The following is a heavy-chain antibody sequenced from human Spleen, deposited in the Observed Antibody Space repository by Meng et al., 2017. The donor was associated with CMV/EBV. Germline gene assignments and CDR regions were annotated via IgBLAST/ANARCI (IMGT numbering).Heavy chain of an antibody. Sequence: GSLRLSCAASGFYFSTHAMDWVRQAPGKGLEWIGDINHAGTTNYSPSLKSRVTISVDTSKNQFSLMLTSVTAADTAVYYCANSRSMIMFGGLVVGWGQGSLVTVSS. CDR1: GFYFSTHA. CDR2: INHAGTT. V-gene: IGHV4-34*01. CDR3: ANSRSMIMFGGLVVG. J-gene: IGHJ4*02. D-gene: IGHD3-16*02.